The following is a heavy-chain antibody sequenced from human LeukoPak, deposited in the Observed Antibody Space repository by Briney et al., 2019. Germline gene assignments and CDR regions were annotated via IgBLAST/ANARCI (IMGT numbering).Heavy chain of an antibody. CDR2: MNPNSGDT. Sequence: GASVKVSCKASGYTFTGYYIHWVRQAPGQGLEWMGWMNPNSGDTHYAQNFQGRVTLTGDTSIDTAYMEVSGLTSDDTAVYYCARGTAVAGHDFWGQGTLVTVSS. CDR1: GYTFTGYY. D-gene: IGHD6-19*01. V-gene: IGHV1-2*02. J-gene: IGHJ4*02. CDR3: ARGTAVAGHDF.